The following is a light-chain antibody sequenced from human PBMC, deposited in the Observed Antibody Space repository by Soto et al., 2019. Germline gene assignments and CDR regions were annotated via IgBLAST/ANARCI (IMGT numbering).Light chain of an antibody. CDR3: HNGYVAPYS. J-gene: IGKJ2*03. Sequence: DIQMTQSPSSVSASIGDTVTITCRASQDINVYLNWYQQKPGEVPKLLIYSASTLHSGVPSRFTGSGSETEFNLTIRSLQPEDFENYYCHNGYVAPYSFGQGTKVDI. V-gene: IGKV1-39*01. CDR1: QDINVY. CDR2: SAS.